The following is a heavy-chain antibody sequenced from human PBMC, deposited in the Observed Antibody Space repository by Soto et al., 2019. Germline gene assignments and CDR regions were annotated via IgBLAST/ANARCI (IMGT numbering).Heavy chain of an antibody. V-gene: IGHV3-23*01. D-gene: IGHD2-8*01. Sequence: SGGSLRLSCTASGFTFSIYAMSWVRQAPGKELEWVSTISGNSGKTNYAESVKGRFSISRDNSKNTVHLQLDSLRAEDTAVYFCAKLGFVLMELYYFHQWGHGTLVTVSS. CDR1: GFTFSIYA. J-gene: IGHJ4*01. CDR2: ISGNSGKT. CDR3: AKLGFVLMELYYFHQ.